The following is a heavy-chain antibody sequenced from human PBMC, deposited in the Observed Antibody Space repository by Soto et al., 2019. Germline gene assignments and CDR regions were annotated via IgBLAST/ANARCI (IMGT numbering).Heavy chain of an antibody. V-gene: IGHV1-69*06. D-gene: IGHD3-16*01. CDR3: ARTYDYVWGSSAFDY. Sequence: QVQLVQSGAEVQKPGSSVKVSCKASGGTFSSYAISWVRQAPGQGLEWMGGIIPIFGTANYAQKFQGRFTITADKSTSTAYMELSSLRSEDTAVYYCARTYDYVWGSSAFDYWGQGTLVTVSS. J-gene: IGHJ4*02. CDR1: GGTFSSYA. CDR2: IIPIFGTA.